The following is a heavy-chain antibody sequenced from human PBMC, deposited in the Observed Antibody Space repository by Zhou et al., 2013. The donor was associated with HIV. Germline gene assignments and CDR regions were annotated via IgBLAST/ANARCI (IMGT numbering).Heavy chain of an antibody. Sequence: QVQLVQSGAEVKKPGASVKVSCKASGYTFTSYGISWVRQAPGQGLEWMGWISPYNGNTNYAQNLQGRVTMTADTSTSTAYMELRSLRSDDTAVYYCARVEMGYYDSSGYYYFDYWGQGTLVTVSS. CDR2: ISPYNGNT. J-gene: IGHJ4*02. CDR1: GYTFTSYG. V-gene: IGHV1-18*01. D-gene: IGHD3-22*01. CDR3: ARVEMGYYDSSGYYYFDY.